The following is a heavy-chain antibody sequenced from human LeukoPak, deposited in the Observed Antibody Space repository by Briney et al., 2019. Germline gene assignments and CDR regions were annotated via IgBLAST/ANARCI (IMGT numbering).Heavy chain of an antibody. CDR2: MYYSGSS. CDR3: ARGHSGRGGIDP. V-gene: IGHV4-59*01. D-gene: IGHD3-16*01. J-gene: IGHJ5*02. CDR1: GGSISGYY. Sequence: SETLSLTCTVSGGSISGYYWNWIRQPPGKGLEWIGYMYYSGSSSYNPSLKSRVTISLDTSKNQVSLKLSSVTAADTAVYYCARGHSGRGGIDPWGQGTLVSVSS.